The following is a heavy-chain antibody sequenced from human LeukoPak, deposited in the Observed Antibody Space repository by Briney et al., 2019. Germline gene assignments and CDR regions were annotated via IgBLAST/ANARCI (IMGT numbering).Heavy chain of an antibody. CDR2: ISSSGSTI. Sequence: KPGGSLRLSCAASGFTFSDYYRSWIRQAPGKGLEWVSYISSSGSTIYYADSVKGRFTISRDNAKNSLYLQMNSLRAEDTAVYYCAREGEGYTAMVTTPDYWGQGTLVTVSS. J-gene: IGHJ4*02. CDR1: GFTFSDYY. CDR3: AREGEGYTAMVTTPDY. D-gene: IGHD5-18*01. V-gene: IGHV3-11*01.